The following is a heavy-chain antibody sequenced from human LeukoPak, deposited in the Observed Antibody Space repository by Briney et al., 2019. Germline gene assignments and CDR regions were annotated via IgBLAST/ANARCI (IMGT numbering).Heavy chain of an antibody. CDR2: INPNSGGT. V-gene: IGHV1-2*02. CDR1: GYTFTGYY. Sequence: GASVKVSCKASGYTFTGYYMHWVRQAPGQGLEWMGWINPNSGGTNYAQKFQGRVTMTRDTSISTAYMELSRLRSDDTAVYYCARNRRGIFIAAAGNWFDPWGQGTLVTVSS. J-gene: IGHJ5*02. D-gene: IGHD6-13*01. CDR3: ARNRRGIFIAAAGNWFDP.